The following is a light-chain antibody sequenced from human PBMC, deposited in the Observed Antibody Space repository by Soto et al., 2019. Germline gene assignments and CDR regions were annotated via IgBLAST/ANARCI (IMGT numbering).Light chain of an antibody. J-gene: IGLJ2*01. V-gene: IGLV2-14*01. Sequence: QSALTQPASMSGSPGQSITISCTGSSSDIGAYNYVSWYQHHPGKAPKLIIYDVNTRPSGISNRFSGSRSGNTASLTISGLPAQDEADDYCSSYTTSTTLVLFGGGTKVTVL. CDR1: SSDIGAYNY. CDR2: DVN. CDR3: SSYTTSTTLVL.